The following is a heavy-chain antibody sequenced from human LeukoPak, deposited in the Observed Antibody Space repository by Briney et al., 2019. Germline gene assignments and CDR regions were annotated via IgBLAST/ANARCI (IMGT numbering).Heavy chain of an antibody. V-gene: IGHV3-33*01. J-gene: IGHJ4*02. Sequence: GRSLRLSCAASGFTFSTYGMHWVRQAPGKGLEWVALIWYDGSNKYYADSVKGRFTISRDNSKNTLYLQMNSLRAQDTAVYYCAREPEVAAAGTERIEDYWGQGTLVTVSS. D-gene: IGHD6-13*01. CDR3: AREPEVAAAGTERIEDY. CDR1: GFTFSTYG. CDR2: IWYDGSNK.